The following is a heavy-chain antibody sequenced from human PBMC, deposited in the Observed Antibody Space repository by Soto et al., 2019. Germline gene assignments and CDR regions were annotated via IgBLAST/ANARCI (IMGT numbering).Heavy chain of an antibody. Sequence: EVQLVESGGGLVKPGGSLRLSCAASGFTFSSYSMNWVRQAPGKGLEWVSSISSSSSYIYYADSVKGRFTISRDNAKNSLYLQMNSLRAEDTAVYYCASIAASDYDCWGQGTLVTVSS. CDR1: GFTFSSYS. V-gene: IGHV3-21*01. CDR2: ISSSSSYI. D-gene: IGHD6-6*01. CDR3: ASIAASDYDC. J-gene: IGHJ4*02.